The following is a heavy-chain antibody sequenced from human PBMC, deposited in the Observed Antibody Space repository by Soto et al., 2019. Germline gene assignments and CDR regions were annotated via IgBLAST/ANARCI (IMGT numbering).Heavy chain of an antibody. V-gene: IGHV4-34*01. Sequence: SETLSLTCAVYGGSFSGYYWSWIRQPPGKGLEWIGEINHSGSTNYNPSLKSRVTISVDTSKNQFSLKLSSVTAADTAVYYCARVAEIAAALTHYYYGMDVWGQGTTATVSS. CDR3: ARVAEIAAALTHYYYGMDV. D-gene: IGHD6-13*01. CDR1: GGSFSGYY. CDR2: INHSGST. J-gene: IGHJ6*02.